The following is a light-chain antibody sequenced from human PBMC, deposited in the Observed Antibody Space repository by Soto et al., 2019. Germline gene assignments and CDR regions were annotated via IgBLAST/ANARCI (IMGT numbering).Light chain of an antibody. CDR2: KAS. J-gene: IGKJ1*01. Sequence: DIQMTQSPSTLSASVGDRVTITCRASQSVNNWLAWYQQKPGKAPKLLIYKASTLQTGVPSRFSGSGSGTDFTLTISSLQPDDAATYYCQQYNSYSWMFGQGTKVEI. CDR1: QSVNNW. CDR3: QQYNSYSWM. V-gene: IGKV1-5*03.